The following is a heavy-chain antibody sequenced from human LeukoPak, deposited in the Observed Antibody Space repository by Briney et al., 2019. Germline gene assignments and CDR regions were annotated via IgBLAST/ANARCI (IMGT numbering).Heavy chain of an antibody. J-gene: IGHJ4*02. CDR2: ISYDGSNK. D-gene: IGHD2-15*01. CDR1: GFTFSSYA. CDR3: ARDSPSRIVGFDY. Sequence: GGSLRLSCAASGFTFSSYAMHWVRQAPGKGVEGGAVISYDGSNKYYADSVKGRFTISRDNSKNTLYLQMNSLRAEDTAVYYCARDSPSRIVGFDYWGQGTLVTVSS. V-gene: IGHV3-30*04.